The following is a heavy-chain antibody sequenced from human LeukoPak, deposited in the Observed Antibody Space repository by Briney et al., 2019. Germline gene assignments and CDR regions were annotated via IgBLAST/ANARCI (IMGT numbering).Heavy chain of an antibody. CDR2: IIPIFGTA. V-gene: IGHV1-69*06. J-gene: IGHJ6*03. D-gene: IGHD3-10*01. CDR1: GGTFSSYA. Sequence: SVKVSCKASGGTFSSYAISWVRQAPGQGLEWMGGIIPIFGTANYAQKLQGRVTITADKSTSTAYMELSSLRSEDTAVYYCARDIRGVYYMDVWGKGTTVTISS. CDR3: ARDIRGVYYMDV.